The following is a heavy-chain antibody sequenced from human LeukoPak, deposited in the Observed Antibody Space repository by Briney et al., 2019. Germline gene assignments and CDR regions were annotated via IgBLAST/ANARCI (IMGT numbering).Heavy chain of an antibody. J-gene: IGHJ4*02. CDR2: IYPGDSDT. Sequence: GESLKISCKGSGYSFTTYWIGWVRQMPGKGLEWMGIIYPGDSDTRYSPSFQGQVTISADKSISTAYLQWSSLKASDTAMYYCARGSSSWYEVFYYWGQGTLVTVSS. D-gene: IGHD6-13*01. V-gene: IGHV5-51*01. CDR1: GYSFTTYW. CDR3: ARGSSSWYEVFYY.